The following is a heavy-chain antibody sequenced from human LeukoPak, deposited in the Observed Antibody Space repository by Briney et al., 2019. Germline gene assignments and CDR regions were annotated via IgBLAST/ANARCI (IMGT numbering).Heavy chain of an antibody. CDR2: ISSSGRTI. V-gene: IGHV3-48*03. CDR1: KFTFTFSSSW. CDR3: ARDFGEWQLDS. J-gene: IGHJ4*02. D-gene: IGHD1-26*01. Sequence: GGSLRLSCAVSKFTFTFSSSWMRWVRQAPGTGLEWVSYISSSGRTIYYADSVKGRFTISRDNAKNSLYLQMDSLRAEDTGVYYCARDFGEWQLDSWGQGTLVTVSS.